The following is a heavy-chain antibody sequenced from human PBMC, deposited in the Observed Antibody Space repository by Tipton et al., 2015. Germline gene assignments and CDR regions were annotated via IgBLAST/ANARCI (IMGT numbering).Heavy chain of an antibody. Sequence: VQLVQSGAEVKKPGESLKISCKGLGYSFDTHWIGWVRQVPGKGLEWMGIYYPGDSDTIYSPSFQGQVTMSGDKYINTVYLQWNSLRASDTAMYFCVRRKDGYNYNGFDMWGQGTMVTVSS. V-gene: IGHV5-51*01. D-gene: IGHD5-24*01. CDR3: VRRKDGYNYNGFDM. CDR2: YYPGDSDT. J-gene: IGHJ3*02. CDR1: GYSFDTHW.